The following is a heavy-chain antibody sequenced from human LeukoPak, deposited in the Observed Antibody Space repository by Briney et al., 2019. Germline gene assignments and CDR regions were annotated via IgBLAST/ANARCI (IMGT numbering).Heavy chain of an antibody. Sequence: PVGSLRLSCAASGFTFSTYSMNWVRQAPGKGLEWVSSISSSSRDIYYADSVKGRFTISRDNAKNSLYLQMNSLRAEDTAVYYCARERGAYGSSMGIDPWGQGTLVTVPT. CDR3: ARERGAYGSSMGIDP. CDR1: GFTFSTYS. D-gene: IGHD6-13*01. V-gene: IGHV3-21*01. J-gene: IGHJ5*02. CDR2: ISSSSRDI.